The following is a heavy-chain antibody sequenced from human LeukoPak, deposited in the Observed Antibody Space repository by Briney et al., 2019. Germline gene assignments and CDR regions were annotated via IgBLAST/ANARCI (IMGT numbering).Heavy chain of an antibody. CDR3: ARGQKYRNGYTVTELGSGYFDY. V-gene: IGHV4-59*01. CDR1: GGSINSYY. D-gene: IGHD5-18*01. Sequence: PSETVSLTCSVYGGSINSYYWSWVRQPPGKGLEWIGYIYYSGRTNYNPSLKSRVTISVDTSKNQFSLTLSSVTAADTAVYYCARGQKYRNGYTVTELGSGYFDYWGQGTLVTVSS. CDR2: IYYSGRT. J-gene: IGHJ4*02.